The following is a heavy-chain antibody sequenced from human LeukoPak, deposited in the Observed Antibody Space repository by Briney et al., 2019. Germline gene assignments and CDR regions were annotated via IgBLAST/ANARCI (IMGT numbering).Heavy chain of an antibody. CDR1: GFTFSSYS. V-gene: IGHV3-48*04. J-gene: IGHJ6*04. CDR3: AREYSSSSGKAFDI. Sequence: GGSLRLSCAASGFTFSSYSMNWVRQAPGKGLEWVSYISSSRSSMYYADSVKGRFTISRDNAKNSLYLQMNSLRVEDTAIYYCAREYSSSSGKAFDIWGKGTTVTVSS. D-gene: IGHD6-6*01. CDR2: ISSSRSSM.